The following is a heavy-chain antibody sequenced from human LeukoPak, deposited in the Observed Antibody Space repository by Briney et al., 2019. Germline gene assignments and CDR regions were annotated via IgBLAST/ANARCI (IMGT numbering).Heavy chain of an antibody. Sequence: GGSLRLFCAASGFTVSSIHMVWVRQAPGKGLEWLSVTYAGGNSYYADSVMGRFIISRDISKNTLYLQMNSRRAEDSALYYCARGGRGSAAVVAPRSFDIWGQGTMVTVSS. J-gene: IGHJ3*02. CDR3: ARGGRGSAAVVAPRSFDI. CDR1: GFTVSSIH. D-gene: IGHD3-22*01. CDR2: TYAGGNS. V-gene: IGHV3-53*01.